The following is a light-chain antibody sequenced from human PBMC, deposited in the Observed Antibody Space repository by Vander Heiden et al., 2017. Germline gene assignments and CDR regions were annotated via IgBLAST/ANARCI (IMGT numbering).Light chain of an antibody. CDR2: EVS. Sequence: QSALTQPASVSGSPGQSITISCTGTSSDLGCYNYVSWHQQHPGKAPKLMIYEVSNRPSGVSHRFSGSKSGNTASLTISGLQAEDEADYYCSSYTSSSVYVFGTGTKVTVL. CDR3: SSYTSSSVYV. V-gene: IGLV2-14*01. J-gene: IGLJ1*01. CDR1: SSDLGCYNY.